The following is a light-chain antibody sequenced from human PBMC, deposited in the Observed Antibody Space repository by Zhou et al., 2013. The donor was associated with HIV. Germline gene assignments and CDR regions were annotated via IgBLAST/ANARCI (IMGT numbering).Light chain of an antibody. J-gene: IGKJ4*01. V-gene: IGKV2-28*01. CDR3: MQALQTPLT. CDR1: QSLMHSNGYNY. Sequence: DIVMTQSPLSLPVTPGEAASISCRSSQSLMHSNGYNYLDWYLQKPGQSPQLLIYLGSNRASGVPDRFSGSGSGTDFTLIISRVEAEDVGLYYCMQALQTPLTFGGGTKVEIK. CDR2: LGS.